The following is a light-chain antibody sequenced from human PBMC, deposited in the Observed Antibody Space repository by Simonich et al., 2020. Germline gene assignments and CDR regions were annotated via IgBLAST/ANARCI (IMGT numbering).Light chain of an antibody. CDR3: QQYYSTPLT. J-gene: IGKJ4*01. Sequence: DIVMTQSPDSLAVSLGERDTINCKSSQSVLYSSNNKNYLAWYQQKPGQPPKLLIYWASTRESGVPARFSGSGSGTDFTLTISSLLAEDVAVYYCQQYYSTPLTFGGGTKVEIK. V-gene: IGKV4-1*01. CDR2: WAS. CDR1: QSVLYSSNNKNY.